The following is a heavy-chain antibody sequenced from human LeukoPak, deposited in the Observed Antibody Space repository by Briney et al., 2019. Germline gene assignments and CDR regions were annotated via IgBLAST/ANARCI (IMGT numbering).Heavy chain of an antibody. CDR2: IHHSGST. D-gene: IGHD2-2*01. CDR1: GYSISSGYY. J-gene: IGHJ5*02. CDR3: ARASVPAAMPQYNWFDP. V-gene: IGHV4-38-2*02. Sequence: SETLSLTCTVSGYSISSGYYWGWIRQPPGKGLEWIGGIHHSGSTYYNPSLKSRVTISVDTSKNQFSLKLSSVTAADTAVYYCARASVPAAMPQYNWFDPWGQGTLVTVSS.